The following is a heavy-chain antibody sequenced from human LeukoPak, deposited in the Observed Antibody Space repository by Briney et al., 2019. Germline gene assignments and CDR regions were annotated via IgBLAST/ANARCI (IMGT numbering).Heavy chain of an antibody. V-gene: IGHV3-30-3*01. CDR2: ISYDGSNK. D-gene: IGHD6-19*01. Sequence: GRSLRLSCAASGFTFSSYAMHWVRQAPGKGLEWVAVISYDGSNKYYADSVKGRFTISRDNSENTLYLQMNSLRAEDTAVYYCARESSGWYYFDYWGQGTLVTVSS. CDR3: ARESSGWYYFDY. J-gene: IGHJ4*02. CDR1: GFTFSSYA.